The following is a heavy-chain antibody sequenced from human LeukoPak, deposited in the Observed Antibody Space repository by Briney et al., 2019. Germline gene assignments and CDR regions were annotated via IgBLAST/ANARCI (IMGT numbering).Heavy chain of an antibody. V-gene: IGHV4-31*03. CDR1: GGSISSGGYY. CDR3: ARDSQDQYGSGKNWFDP. Sequence: SETLSLTCTVSGGSISSGGYYWSWIRQHPGKGLEWIGYIYYSGSTYYNPSLKSRVTISVDTSKNQFSLELSSVTAADTAVYYCARDSQDQYGSGKNWFDPWGQGTLVTVSS. D-gene: IGHD3-10*01. J-gene: IGHJ5*02. CDR2: IYYSGST.